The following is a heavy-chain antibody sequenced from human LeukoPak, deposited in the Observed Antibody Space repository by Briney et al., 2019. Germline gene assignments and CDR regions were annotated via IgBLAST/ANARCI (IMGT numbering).Heavy chain of an antibody. D-gene: IGHD6-13*01. CDR3: GREVQELAASWYFDL. V-gene: IGHV3-30*03. J-gene: IGHJ2*01. CDR2: IGNDGTVQ. Sequence: PGGSLRLSCAASGFTFSRYGMHWVRQAPRKRLEWLGVIGNDGTVQYYSDSVKGRCTLSRDNPKRTLYLQLNTLRTEASAGVYCGREVQELAASWYFDLWGRGTLVTVSS. CDR1: GFTFSRYG.